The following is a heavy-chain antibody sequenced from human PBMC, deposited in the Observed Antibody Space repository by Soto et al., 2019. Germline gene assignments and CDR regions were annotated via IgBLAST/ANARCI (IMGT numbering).Heavy chain of an antibody. CDR2: ISAYNGNT. CDR3: AREQYYYGSGSYCKGPRYFDY. V-gene: IGHV1-18*01. CDR1: GYTFTSYG. J-gene: IGHJ4*02. Sequence: GASVKVSCKASGYTFTSYGISWVRQAPGQGLEWMGWISAYNGNTNYAQKLQGRVTMTTDTSTSTAYMELRSLRSDDTAVYYCAREQYYYGSGSYCKGPRYFDYWGQGTLVTVS. D-gene: IGHD3-10*01.